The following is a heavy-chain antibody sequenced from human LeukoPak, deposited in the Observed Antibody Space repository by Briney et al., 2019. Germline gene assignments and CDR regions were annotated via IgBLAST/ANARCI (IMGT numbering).Heavy chain of an antibody. CDR2: TYYRSKWYN. J-gene: IGHJ3*02. CDR1: GDSVSSNSAA. V-gene: IGHV6-1*01. Sequence: SQTLSLTCAISGDSVSSNSAAWNWIRQSPSRGLEWLGRTYYRSKWYNDYAVSVKSRITINPDTSKNQFSLQLNSVTPEDTAVYYCARDPVGRGGARLPGAFDIWGQGTMVTVSS. CDR3: ARDPVGRGGARLPGAFDI. D-gene: IGHD1-26*01.